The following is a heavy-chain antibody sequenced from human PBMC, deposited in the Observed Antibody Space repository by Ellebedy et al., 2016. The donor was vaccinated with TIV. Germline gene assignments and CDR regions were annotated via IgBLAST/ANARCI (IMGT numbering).Heavy chain of an antibody. CDR1: GFTFSCCA. V-gene: IGHV3-23*01. CDR2: ISNSGDTT. D-gene: IGHD3-16*01. CDR3: ASRGETWRAFDP. J-gene: IGHJ5*02. Sequence: GESLKISCAASGFTFSCCAMSWVRQTPGKGLEWVSVISNSGDTTYADYVKGRFTISRDNSKDTLFLQMNSLRAEDTGVYYCASRGETWRAFDPWGQGTLVTVSS.